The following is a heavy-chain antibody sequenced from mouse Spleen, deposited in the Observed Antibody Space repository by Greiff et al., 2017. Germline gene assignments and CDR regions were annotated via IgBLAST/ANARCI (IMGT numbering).Heavy chain of an antibody. V-gene: IGHV1-7*01. CDR2: INPSSGYT. Sequence: VQRVESGAELAKPGASVKLSCKASGYTFTSYWMHWVKQRPGQGLEWIGYINPSSGYTKYNQKFKDKATLTADKSSSTAYMQLSSLTYEDSAVYYCARSYRYEDYAMDYWGQGTSVTVSS. J-gene: IGHJ4*01. D-gene: IGHD2-14*01. CDR1: GYTFTSYW. CDR3: ARSYRYEDYAMDY.